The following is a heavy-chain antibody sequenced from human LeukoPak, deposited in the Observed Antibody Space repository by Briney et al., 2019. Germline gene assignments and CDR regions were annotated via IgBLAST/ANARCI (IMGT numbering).Heavy chain of an antibody. CDR3: ARVRRYYYGMDV. J-gene: IGHJ6*02. CDR2: MNPNSGDT. V-gene: IGHV1-2*02. CDR1: GCTLTDYY. Sequence: ASVKVSCKASGCTLTDYYIHWVRQAPGQGLEWMGWMNPNSGDTNSAQSFQGRVTMTRETSISTAYMELSRLRFDDTAVYYCARVRRYYYGMDVWGQGTTVTVSS.